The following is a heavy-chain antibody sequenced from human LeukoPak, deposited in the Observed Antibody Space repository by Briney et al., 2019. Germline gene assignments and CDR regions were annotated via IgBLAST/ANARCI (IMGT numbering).Heavy chain of an antibody. CDR3: AREGGYCNSGYCYISLDY. CDR1: GGSISSSSYY. Sequence: SETLSLTCTVSGGSISSSSYYWGWIRQPPGKGLEWIGSIYYSGSTYYNPSLKSRVTISVDTSKNQFSLKLSSVTAADTAVYYCAREGGYCNSGYCYISLDYWGQGALLTVSS. J-gene: IGHJ4*02. CDR2: IYYSGST. D-gene: IGHD2-2*02. V-gene: IGHV4-39*02.